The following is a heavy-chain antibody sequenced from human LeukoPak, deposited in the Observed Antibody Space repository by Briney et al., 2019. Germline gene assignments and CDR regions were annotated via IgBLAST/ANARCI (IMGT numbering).Heavy chain of an antibody. V-gene: IGHV1-69*05. D-gene: IGHD1-26*01. CDR3: ARDSGMVAYFDY. CDR2: IIPIFGTA. J-gene: IGHJ4*02. CDR1: GGTFSSYA. Sequence: SVKVSCKASGGTFSSYAISWVRQAPGQGLEWMGRIIPIFGTANYAQKFLGRVTITTDESTSTAYMELISLRSEDTAVYYCARDSGMVAYFDYWGQGTLVTVSS.